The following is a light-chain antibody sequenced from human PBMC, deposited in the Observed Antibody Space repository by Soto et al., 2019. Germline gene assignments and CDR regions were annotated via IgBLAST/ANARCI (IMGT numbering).Light chain of an antibody. J-gene: IGKJ5*01. CDR2: AAS. V-gene: IGKV1-39*01. CDR1: QSISSY. CDR3: QQYDNYPIT. Sequence: DIQMTQSPSSLSASVGDRVSITCRASQSISSYLNWYQHKPGKAPKLLIYAASSLQSGVPSRFSGSGSGTDFTLTISSLQPEDFATYYCQQYDNYPITFGQGTRLEIK.